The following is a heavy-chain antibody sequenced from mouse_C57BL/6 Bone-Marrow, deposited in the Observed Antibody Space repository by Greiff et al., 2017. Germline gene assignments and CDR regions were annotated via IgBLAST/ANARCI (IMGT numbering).Heavy chain of an antibody. V-gene: IGHV1-63*01. Sequence: LQESGAELVRPGTSVKMSCKASGYTFTNYWIGWAKQRPGHGLEWIGDIYPGGGYTKYNEKFKGKATVTADKSSSTAYMQFSSLTSEDSAIYYCARGVPYYAMDYWGQGTSVTVSS. CDR2: IYPGGGYT. J-gene: IGHJ4*01. CDR1: GYTFTNYW. CDR3: ARGVPYYAMDY.